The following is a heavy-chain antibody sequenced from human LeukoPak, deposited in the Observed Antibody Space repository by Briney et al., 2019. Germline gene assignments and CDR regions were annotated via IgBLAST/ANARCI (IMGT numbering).Heavy chain of an antibody. CDR1: RFTFRTYW. J-gene: IGHJ4*02. CDR3: ARGGKMTARY. Sequence: PGGSLRLSCVASRFTFRTYWMGWVRQAPGKGLEWVANIEQNGDEEYYVDSVKGRFTISRDNAKNSLYLQMNSLRVDDTAVYYCARGGKMTARYWGQGTLVTVSS. V-gene: IGHV3-7*04. CDR2: IEQNGDEE. D-gene: IGHD2-21*02.